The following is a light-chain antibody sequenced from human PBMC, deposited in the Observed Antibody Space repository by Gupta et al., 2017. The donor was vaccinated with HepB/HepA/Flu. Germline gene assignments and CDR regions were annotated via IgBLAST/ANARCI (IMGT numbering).Light chain of an antibody. Sequence: IVLTQSPGILSLSPGERATLSCRASQSVGNNNLAWYQHKPGQAPRLLIYGASSRATGIPDRFSGSGSGTEFTLTISRREPEDFAVYYCQHSRCSPWVFGQGTKVEIK. CDR3: QHSRCSPWV. V-gene: IGKV3-20*01. CDR1: QSVGNNN. CDR2: GAS. J-gene: IGKJ1*01.